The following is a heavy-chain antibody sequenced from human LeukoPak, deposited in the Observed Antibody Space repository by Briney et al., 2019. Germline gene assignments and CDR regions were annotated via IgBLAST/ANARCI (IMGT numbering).Heavy chain of an antibody. J-gene: IGHJ4*02. CDR1: GFTFSSYS. V-gene: IGHV3-21*01. CDR2: ISSSSSYI. D-gene: IGHD6-13*01. CDR3: VREQQLANYFDY. Sequence: EGSLRLSCAASGFTFSSYSMNWVRQAPGKGLEWVSSISSSSSYIYYADSVKGRFTISRDNAKNSLYLQMNSLRAEDTAVYYCVREQQLANYFDYWGQGTLVTVSS.